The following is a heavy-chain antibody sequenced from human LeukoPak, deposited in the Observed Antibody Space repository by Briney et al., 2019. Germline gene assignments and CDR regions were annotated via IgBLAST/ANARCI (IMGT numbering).Heavy chain of an antibody. CDR1: GYTFTSYG. D-gene: IGHD2-15*01. J-gene: IGHJ4*02. V-gene: IGHV1-18*01. CDR3: ARRYCSGGSCYSNDY. CDR2: ISAYNGNT. Sequence: GASVKVSCKASGYTFTSYGISWVRRAPGQGLEWMGWISAYNGNTNYAQKLQGRVTMTTDTSTSTAYMELRSLRSDDTAVYYCARRYCSGGSCYSNDYWGQGTLVTVSS.